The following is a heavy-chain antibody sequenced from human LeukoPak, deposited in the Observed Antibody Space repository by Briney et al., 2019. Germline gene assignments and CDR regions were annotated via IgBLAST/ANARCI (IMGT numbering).Heavy chain of an antibody. CDR3: ARDRSSLGLWFGELRN. CDR1: GFTFSSYW. J-gene: IGHJ4*02. V-gene: IGHV3-74*01. D-gene: IGHD3-10*01. Sequence: PGGSLRLSCAASGFTFSSYWMHWVRQAPGKGLVWVSRTYSDGSSTNYADSVKGRFTISRDNAKNTLYLQMNSLRAEDTAVYYCARDRSSLGLWFGELRNWGQGTLVTVSS. CDR2: TYSDGSST.